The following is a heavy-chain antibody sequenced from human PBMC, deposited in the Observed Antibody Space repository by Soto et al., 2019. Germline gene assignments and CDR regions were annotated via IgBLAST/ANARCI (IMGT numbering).Heavy chain of an antibody. Sequence: GGSLRLSCAASGFTFSKAWMSWVRQAPGKGLEWVGRIKSKTDAETIDYAAPVKGRFTISRDDSKNTLYLQMNSLKTEDTAVYYCTTPLGDFWPYYYYGMDVWGQGTTVTVSS. CDR3: TTPLGDFWPYYYYGMDV. CDR2: IKSKTDAETI. J-gene: IGHJ6*02. CDR1: GFTFSKAW. V-gene: IGHV3-15*01. D-gene: IGHD3-3*01.